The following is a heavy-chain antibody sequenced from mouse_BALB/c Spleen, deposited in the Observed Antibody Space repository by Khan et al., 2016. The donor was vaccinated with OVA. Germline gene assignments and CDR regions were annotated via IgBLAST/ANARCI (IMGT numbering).Heavy chain of an antibody. V-gene: IGHV3-2*02. J-gene: IGHJ2*01. CDR2: IKYSGST. CDR3: ARSGTITTVVATDFDY. D-gene: IGHD1-1*01. Sequence: EVQLQESGPGLVKPSQSLSLTCTVTGYSITSDYAWNWIRQFPGNKLEWMGYIKYSGSTSYNPSLKSRISITRHTSKNRFFLQLSSLTTEDTATYYCARSGTITTVVATDFDYWGQGTTLTVSS. CDR1: GYSITSDYA.